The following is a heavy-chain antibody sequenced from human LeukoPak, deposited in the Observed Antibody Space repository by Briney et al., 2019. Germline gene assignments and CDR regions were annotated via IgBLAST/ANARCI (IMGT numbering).Heavy chain of an antibody. V-gene: IGHV4-4*07. CDR3: ARAKIVGAYFDY. CDR2: INTSGST. CDR1: GGSISSYY. Sequence: PSETLSLTCTVSGGSISSYYCSWVRQPAGKGLEWIGRINTSGSTNYNPSLKSRVTISVDRSKNQFSLKLSSVTAADTAVYYCARAKIVGAYFDYWGQGTLVTVSS. J-gene: IGHJ4*02. D-gene: IGHD1-26*01.